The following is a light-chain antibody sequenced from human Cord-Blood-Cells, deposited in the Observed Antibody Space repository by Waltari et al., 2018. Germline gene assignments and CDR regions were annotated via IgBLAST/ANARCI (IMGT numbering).Light chain of an antibody. CDR2: AAS. CDR1: QDISNY. V-gene: IGKV1-27*01. Sequence: DIQMTQSPSSLSASVGDRVTITCRASQDISNYLAWYQQKPGKVPKLLIYAASTLQAGVPSRCSGSGSGTHFTLPLRSLQPEDVATYYCQKYNSALWTFGQ. J-gene: IGKJ1*01. CDR3: QKYNSALWT.